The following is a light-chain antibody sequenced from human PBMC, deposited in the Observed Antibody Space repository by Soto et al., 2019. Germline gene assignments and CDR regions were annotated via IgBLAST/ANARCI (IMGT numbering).Light chain of an antibody. Sequence: EVVLTQSPGTLSLSPGERATLSFRASQSVADSYLAWYQQKPGRAPRLLFYAATRRATGIPDRFSGSGSGTDFTLTISTLEPEDFAVYYCQQYVSSPSFGQGTKVDIK. J-gene: IGKJ1*01. CDR2: AAT. CDR1: QSVADSY. V-gene: IGKV3-20*01. CDR3: QQYVSSPS.